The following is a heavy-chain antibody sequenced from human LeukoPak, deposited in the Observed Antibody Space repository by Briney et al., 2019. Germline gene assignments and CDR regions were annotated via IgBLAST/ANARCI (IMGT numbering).Heavy chain of an antibody. J-gene: IGHJ2*01. Sequence: PSETLSLTCTVSGGSISSYYWSWIRQPPGKGLEWIGYTYYSGSTNYDPSLKSRVTISVDTSKNQFSLKLSSVTAADTAVYYCARDYYGLNEIRYWYFDLWGRGTLVTVSS. CDR2: TYYSGST. D-gene: IGHD3-22*01. CDR3: ARDYYGLNEIRYWYFDL. CDR1: GGSISSYY. V-gene: IGHV4-59*01.